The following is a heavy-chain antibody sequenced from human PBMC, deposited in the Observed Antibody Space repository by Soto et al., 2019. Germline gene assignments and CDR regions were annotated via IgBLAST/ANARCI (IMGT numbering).Heavy chain of an antibody. D-gene: IGHD5-12*01. J-gene: IGHJ4*02. V-gene: IGHV3-9*01. Sequence: EVQLVESGGEFVHPGGSLRLSCATSGFNFDDYAMHWVRQVPGKGLEWIPGISWEGGRISYADSVKGRFTISRDNAKNSLYLEMNSLRSEDTALYYCAKDHDEDFGYDLDYFNYWGRGTLVTVSS. CDR3: AKDHDEDFGYDLDYFNY. CDR2: ISWEGGRI. CDR1: GFNFDDYA.